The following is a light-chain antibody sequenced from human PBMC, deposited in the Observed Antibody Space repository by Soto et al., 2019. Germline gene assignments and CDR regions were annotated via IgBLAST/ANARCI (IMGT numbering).Light chain of an antibody. V-gene: IGLV1-44*01. CDR3: CSYAASYTLV. Sequence: QSVLTQPPSASGTPGQRVTISCSGTSSNIGSNSVNWYQQLPGSAPKLFMYNNNERPSGVPDRFSGSKSGTSASLAIGGLQSEDEADYYCCSYAASYTLVFGGGTKLTVL. CDR1: SSNIGSNS. J-gene: IGLJ2*01. CDR2: NNN.